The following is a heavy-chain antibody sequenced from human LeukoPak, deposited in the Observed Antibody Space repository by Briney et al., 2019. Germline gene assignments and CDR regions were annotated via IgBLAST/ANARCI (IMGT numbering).Heavy chain of an antibody. J-gene: IGHJ4*02. D-gene: IGHD2-15*01. Sequence: PGGSLRLSCPASGFTFSSYAMSWVRQAPGKGLEWVSAISGSGGSTYYADSVKGRFTISRDNSKNTLYLQMNSLRAEDTAVYYCAKLLGYCSGGSCYIGSGWGQGTLVTVSS. CDR3: AKLLGYCSGGSCYIGSG. V-gene: IGHV3-23*01. CDR1: GFTFSSYA. CDR2: ISGSGGST.